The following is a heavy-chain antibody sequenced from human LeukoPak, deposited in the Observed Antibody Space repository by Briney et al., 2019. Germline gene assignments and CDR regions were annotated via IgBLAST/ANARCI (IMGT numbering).Heavy chain of an antibody. Sequence: SVKVSCKASGGTFSSYAISWVRQAPGQGLEWMGGIIPIFGTAIYAQKFQGRVTITTDESTSTAYMELSSLRSEDTAVYYCALRESSSIYYYYYMDVWGKGTTVTVSS. CDR2: IIPIFGTA. CDR1: GGTFSSYA. J-gene: IGHJ6*03. CDR3: ALRESSSIYYYYYMDV. D-gene: IGHD6-6*01. V-gene: IGHV1-69*05.